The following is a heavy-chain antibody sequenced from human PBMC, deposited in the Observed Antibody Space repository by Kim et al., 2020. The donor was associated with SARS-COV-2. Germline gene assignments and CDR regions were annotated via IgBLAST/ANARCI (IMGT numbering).Heavy chain of an antibody. Sequence: SETLSLTCAVYGGSFSGYYWSWIRQPPGKGLAWIGEINHSGSTNYNPSLKSRVTISVDTSKNQFSLKLSSVTAADTAVYYCARGNSSGWYNPFDYLGQGT. D-gene: IGHD6-19*01. CDR3: ARGNSSGWYNPFDY. CDR2: INHSGST. CDR1: GGSFSGYY. V-gene: IGHV4-34*01. J-gene: IGHJ4*02.